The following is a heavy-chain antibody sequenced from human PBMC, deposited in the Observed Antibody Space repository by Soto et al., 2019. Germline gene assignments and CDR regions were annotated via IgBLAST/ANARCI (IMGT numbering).Heavy chain of an antibody. Sequence: EVQLVESGGGLVEPGGSLRLSCAASGFTFTNAWLNWVRQAPGKGLEWVGRIKSKNDGGTTDYAAPVKGRFTISRDDSENTVYPQMNSLKTEDTAVYYCAADLPNWGAYAFDYWGQGTLVTVSS. D-gene: IGHD7-27*01. CDR1: GFTFTNAW. J-gene: IGHJ4*02. CDR3: AADLPNWGAYAFDY. V-gene: IGHV3-15*07. CDR2: IKSKNDGGTT.